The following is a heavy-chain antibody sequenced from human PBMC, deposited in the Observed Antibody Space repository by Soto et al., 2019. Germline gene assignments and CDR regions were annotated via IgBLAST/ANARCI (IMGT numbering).Heavy chain of an antibody. D-gene: IGHD2-21*02. J-gene: IGHJ3*02. V-gene: IGHV3-66*01. CDR3: ARGSCGGDCYSGAFDI. Sequence: GGSLRLSCAASGFTVSSNYMSWVRQAPGKGLEWVSVIYSGGSTYYADSVKGRFTISRDNSKNTLYLQMNSLRAEDTAVYYCARGSCGGDCYSGAFDIWGQGTMVTVSS. CDR1: GFTVSSNY. CDR2: IYSGGST.